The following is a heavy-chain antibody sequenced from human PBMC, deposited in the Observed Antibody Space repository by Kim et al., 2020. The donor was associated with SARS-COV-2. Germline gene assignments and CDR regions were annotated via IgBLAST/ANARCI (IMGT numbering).Heavy chain of an antibody. CDR1: GGTFSSYA. Sequence: SVKVSCKASGGTFSSYAISWVRQAPGQGLEWMGGIIPIFGTANYAQKFQGRVTITADESTSTAYMELSSLRSEDTAVYYCARVVAGTPHFDYWGQGTLVTVAS. J-gene: IGHJ4*02. D-gene: IGHD6-19*01. CDR2: IIPIFGTA. V-gene: IGHV1-69*13. CDR3: ARVVAGTPHFDY.